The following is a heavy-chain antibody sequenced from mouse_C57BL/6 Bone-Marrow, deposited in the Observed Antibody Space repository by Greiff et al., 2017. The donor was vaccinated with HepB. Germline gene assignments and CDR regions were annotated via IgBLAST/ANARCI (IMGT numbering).Heavy chain of an antibody. Sequence: EVQLQESGPGLVKPSQSLSLTCSVTGYSITSGYYWNWIRQFPGNKLEWMGYISYDGSNNYNPSLKNRISITRDTSKNQFFLKLNSVTTEDTATYYCARRYSQGYFDVWGTGTTVTVSS. J-gene: IGHJ1*03. CDR1: GYSITSGYY. CDR2: ISYDGSN. CDR3: ARRYSQGYFDV. V-gene: IGHV3-6*01.